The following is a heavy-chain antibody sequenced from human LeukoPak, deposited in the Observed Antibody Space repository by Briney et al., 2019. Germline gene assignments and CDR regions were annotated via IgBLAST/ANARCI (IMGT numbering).Heavy chain of an antibody. CDR3: TTSGPQIWGSGSSEDAFDI. CDR1: GFTFSSYA. D-gene: IGHD3-10*01. V-gene: IGHV3-23*01. Sequence: GGSLRLSCAASGFTFSSYAMSWVRQAPGKGLEWVSAITASGGSTYYADSVKGRFTISRDNSKNTLYLQMNSLRAEDTAVYYCTTSGPQIWGSGSSEDAFDIWGQGTMVTVSS. J-gene: IGHJ3*02. CDR2: ITASGGST.